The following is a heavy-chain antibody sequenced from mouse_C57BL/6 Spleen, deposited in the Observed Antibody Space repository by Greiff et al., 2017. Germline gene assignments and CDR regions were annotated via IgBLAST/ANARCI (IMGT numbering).Heavy chain of an antibody. CDR1: GYTFTSYW. D-gene: IGHD1-1*01. CDR3: ARAYYGSSRYYYAMDY. J-gene: IGHJ4*01. V-gene: IGHV1-55*01. CDR2: IYPGSGST. Sequence: VQLQQSGAELVKPGASVKMSCKASGYTFTSYWITWVKQRPGQGLEWIGDIYPGSGSTNYNEKFKSKATLTVDTSSSKAYMQLSSLTSEDSAVYYCARAYYGSSRYYYAMDYWGQGTSVTVSS.